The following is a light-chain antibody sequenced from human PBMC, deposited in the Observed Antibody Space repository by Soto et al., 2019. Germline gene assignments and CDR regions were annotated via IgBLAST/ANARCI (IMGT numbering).Light chain of an antibody. Sequence: EIVWTQSPGTLSLSPGERATLSCRASQTLSNSFIAWYQQKAGQAPRLLIYDTSSRATGVPDRYSASGSGTDFNLTISRLETEDFAVFLCQQYGTSEIIFGQGTRLEIK. V-gene: IGKV3-20*01. CDR3: QQYGTSEII. CDR1: QTLSNSF. CDR2: DTS. J-gene: IGKJ5*01.